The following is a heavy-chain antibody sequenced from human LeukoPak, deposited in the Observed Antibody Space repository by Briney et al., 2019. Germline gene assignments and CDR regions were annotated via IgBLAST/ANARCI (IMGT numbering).Heavy chain of an antibody. V-gene: IGHV3-21*01. Sequence: GGSLRLSCAASRFTLSSYSMNWVRQAPGKGLEWVSSISSSSSYIFYADSVKGRFTISRDNAKNSLYLQMNSLRAEDTAVYYCARGLLRVWSYYIDVWGKGTTVTVSS. CDR3: ARGLLRVWSYYIDV. CDR2: ISSSSSYI. J-gene: IGHJ6*03. D-gene: IGHD1-26*01. CDR1: RFTLSSYS.